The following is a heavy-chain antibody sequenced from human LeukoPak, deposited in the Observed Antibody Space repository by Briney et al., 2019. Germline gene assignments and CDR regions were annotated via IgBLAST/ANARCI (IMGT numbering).Heavy chain of an antibody. CDR1: GFTFSSYA. D-gene: IGHD6-13*01. CDR2: ISGSGGST. J-gene: IGHJ5*01. CDR3: ARDRGSSSWYEFDS. V-gene: IGHV3-23*01. Sequence: GGSLRLSCAASGFTFSSYAMSWVRQAPGKGLEWVSAISGSGGSTYYADSVKGRFTISRDNSKNTLYLQMNSLRAGDTAVYYCARDRGSSSWYEFDSWGQGTLVTVSS.